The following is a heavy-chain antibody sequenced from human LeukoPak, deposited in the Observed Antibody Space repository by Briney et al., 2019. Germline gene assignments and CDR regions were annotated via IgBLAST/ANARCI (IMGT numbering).Heavy chain of an antibody. CDR1: GLPFNSFW. J-gene: IGHJ4*02. V-gene: IGHV3-74*01. Sequence: GGSLRLSCVISGLPFNSFWMHWVRQAPGEGLVWVSRINSDGSSSAYADSVESRFTISRNDAKNVLYLHMNSLRADDTAVYYCAICFSGCDYWGQGTLVTVSS. D-gene: IGHD2-21*01. CDR3: AICFSGCDY. CDR2: INSDGSSS.